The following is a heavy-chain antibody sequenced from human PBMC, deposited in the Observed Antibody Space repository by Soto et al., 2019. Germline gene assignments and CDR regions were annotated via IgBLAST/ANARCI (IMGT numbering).Heavy chain of an antibody. V-gene: IGHV4-59*01. CDR1: GGSISSYY. CDR2: IYYSGST. D-gene: IGHD3-22*01. Sequence: SETLSLTCTVSGGSISSYYWSWTRQPPGKGLEWIGYIYYSGSTNYNPSLKSRVTISVDTSKNQFSLKLSSVTAADTAVYYCARQYYYDSSGIFDYWGQGTLVTVSS. J-gene: IGHJ4*02. CDR3: ARQYYYDSSGIFDY.